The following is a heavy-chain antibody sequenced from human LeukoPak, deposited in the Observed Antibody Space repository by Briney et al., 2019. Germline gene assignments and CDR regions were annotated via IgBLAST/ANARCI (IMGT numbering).Heavy chain of an antibody. D-gene: IGHD6-19*01. CDR1: GGSISSYY. Sequence: SETLSLTCTVSGGSISSYYWSWIRQPAGKGLEWIGRIYTSGSTNYNPSLKSRVTMSVDTSKNQFSLKLSSVTAADTAVYYCARDVDSSGWYIDWFDPWGQGTLVTVSS. CDR3: ARDVDSSGWYIDWFDP. J-gene: IGHJ5*02. V-gene: IGHV4-4*07. CDR2: IYTSGST.